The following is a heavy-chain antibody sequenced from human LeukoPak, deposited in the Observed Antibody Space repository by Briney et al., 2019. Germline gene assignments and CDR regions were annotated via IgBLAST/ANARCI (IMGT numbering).Heavy chain of an antibody. CDR1: GFTFSSHA. CDR3: AKDPYGTMYFDY. D-gene: IGHD2-2*01. J-gene: IGHJ4*02. V-gene: IGHV3-23*01. Sequence: GGSLRLSCAASGFTFSSHALSWGRQAPGEGLEWVSSLSGSGYNTYYTHPVKGRFPISRNNPKNTVYLQMKSLRAEDTAVYYCAKDPYGTMYFDYWGQGTLVTVPS. CDR2: LSGSGYNT.